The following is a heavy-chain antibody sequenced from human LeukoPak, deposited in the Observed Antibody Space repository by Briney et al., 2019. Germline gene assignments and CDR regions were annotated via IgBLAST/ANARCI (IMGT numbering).Heavy chain of an antibody. Sequence: ASVKVSCKASGYTFTSYYMHWVRQAPGQGLEWMGRINPNSGDTNYAQKFQDRVTMTRDTSISTAYMELSRLRSDDTAVYYCARVSSPLQYNWFDPWGQGTLVTVSS. CDR2: INPNSGDT. CDR3: ARVSSPLQYNWFDP. CDR1: GYTFTSYY. V-gene: IGHV1-2*06. D-gene: IGHD1-14*01. J-gene: IGHJ5*02.